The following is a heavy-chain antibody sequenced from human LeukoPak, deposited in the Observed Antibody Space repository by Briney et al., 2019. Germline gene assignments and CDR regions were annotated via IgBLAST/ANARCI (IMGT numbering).Heavy chain of an antibody. J-gene: IGHJ4*02. CDR1: GGSISSSSYY. Sequence: SETLSLTCTFSGGSISSSSYYWGWIRQPPGKGLEWIGSIYYSGGTYYNPSLKSRVTISVDTSKNQFSLKLSSVTAADTAVYYCARHGVGATNYFDYWGQGTLVTVSS. CDR3: ARHGVGATNYFDY. CDR2: IYYSGGT. D-gene: IGHD1-26*01. V-gene: IGHV4-39*01.